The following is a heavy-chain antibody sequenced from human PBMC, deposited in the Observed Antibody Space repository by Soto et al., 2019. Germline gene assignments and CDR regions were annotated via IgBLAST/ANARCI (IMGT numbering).Heavy chain of an antibody. D-gene: IGHD6-13*01. Sequence: PGGSLRLSCTASGFTFGDYAMSWVRQAPGKGLEWVSAISGSGGSTYYADSVKGRFTISRDNSKNTLYLQMNSLRAEDTAVYYCAKDSSSSWFDYWGQGTLVTVSS. CDR3: AKDSSSSWFDY. CDR2: ISGSGGST. CDR1: GFTFGDYA. J-gene: IGHJ4*02. V-gene: IGHV3-23*01.